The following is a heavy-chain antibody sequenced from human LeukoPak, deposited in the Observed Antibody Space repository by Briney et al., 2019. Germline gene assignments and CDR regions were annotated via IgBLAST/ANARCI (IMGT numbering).Heavy chain of an antibody. V-gene: IGHV4-59*01. CDR3: ASGSYYFMDV. CDR1: GGSISSNY. J-gene: IGHJ6*03. CDR2: LYYTGTT. Sequence: PSETLSLTCTVSGGSISSNYWSWIRQPPGKGLEWIGLLYYTGTTNYNSSLKGRATISADTSKKYFSLKLTSVTAADTAVYYCASGSYYFMDVWGKGTTVTVSS.